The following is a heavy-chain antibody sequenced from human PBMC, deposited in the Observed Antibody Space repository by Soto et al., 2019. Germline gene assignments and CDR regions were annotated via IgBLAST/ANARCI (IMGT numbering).Heavy chain of an antibody. D-gene: IGHD2-15*01. CDR3: GREYCRGGRCYSPDY. V-gene: IGHV1-18*01. CDR1: GYTFTTFG. CDR2: TSTNNGDT. J-gene: IGHJ4*02. Sequence: AASVKVSCKASGYTFTTFGISWVRQAPGQGLEWMGWTSTNNGDTYYAPRFQGRVTVTKDTSTRTAYMELRSLGSDDTAVYYCGREYCRGGRCYSPDYWGQGTLVTVSS.